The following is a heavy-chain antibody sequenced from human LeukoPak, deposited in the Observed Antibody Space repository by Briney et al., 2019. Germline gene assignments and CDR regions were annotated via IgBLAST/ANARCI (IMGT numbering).Heavy chain of an antibody. CDR3: ARGLANWFDP. CDR2: ISYDGSNK. CDR1: GFTFSSYA. V-gene: IGHV3-30*04. D-gene: IGHD3-22*01. Sequence: QPGGSLRLSCAASGFTFSSYAMHWVRQAPGKGLEWVAVISYDGSNKYYADSVKGRFTISRDNSKNALYLQMNSLRAEDTAVYYCARGLANWFDPWGQGTLVTVSS. J-gene: IGHJ5*02.